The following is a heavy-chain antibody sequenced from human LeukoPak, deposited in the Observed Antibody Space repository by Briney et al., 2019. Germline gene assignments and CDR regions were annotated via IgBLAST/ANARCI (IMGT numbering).Heavy chain of an antibody. D-gene: IGHD2-2*01. CDR2: ISHSGNAI. Sequence: GGSLRLSCAASGFSFSRYSMNWVRQAPGKGLEWVPYISHSGNAIHYTDSVKGRFTISRDNAKNALYLQMNSLRAEDTAVYFCARDYLYAFDYWGQGTLVTVSS. J-gene: IGHJ4*02. CDR3: ARDYLYAFDY. CDR1: GFSFSRYS. V-gene: IGHV3-48*01.